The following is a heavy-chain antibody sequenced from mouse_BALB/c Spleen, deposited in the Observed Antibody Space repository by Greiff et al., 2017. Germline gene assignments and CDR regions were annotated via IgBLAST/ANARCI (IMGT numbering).Heavy chain of an antibody. CDR1: GFTFSSFG. CDR3: ASYGNYGNYFDY. CDR2: ISSGSSTI. Sequence: DVHLVESGGGLVQPGGSRKLSCAASGFTFSSFGMHWVRQAPEKGLEWVAYISSGSSTIYYADTVKGRFTISRDNPKNTLFLQMTSLRSEDTAMYYCASYGNYGNYFDYWGQGTTLTVSS. D-gene: IGHD2-1*01. V-gene: IGHV5-17*02. J-gene: IGHJ2*01.